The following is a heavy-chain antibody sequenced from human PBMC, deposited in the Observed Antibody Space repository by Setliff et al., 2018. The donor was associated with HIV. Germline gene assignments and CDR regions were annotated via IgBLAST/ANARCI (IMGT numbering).Heavy chain of an antibody. Sequence: GASVKVSCKASGYTFTGYYMHWVRQAPGQGLEWMGRINPNSGGTNYAQKFQGRVTMTRDTSISTAYMELSRLRSDDTAVYYCARGGSWYLVLDAFDIWGQGTMVTVSS. CDR1: GYTFTGYY. V-gene: IGHV1-2*06. D-gene: IGHD6-13*01. J-gene: IGHJ3*02. CDR2: INPNSGGT. CDR3: ARGGSWYLVLDAFDI.